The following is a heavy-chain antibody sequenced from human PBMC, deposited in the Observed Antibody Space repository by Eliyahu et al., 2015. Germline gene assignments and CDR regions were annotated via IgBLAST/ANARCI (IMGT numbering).Heavy chain of an antibody. J-gene: IGHJ4*02. Sequence: EVQLVQSGAEVKKPGESLKISCTGSGYSFTSYWIAWVRQMPGKGLEWMGVIYPGDSDTRYSPSFQGQVTISADKSISTAYLQWSSLKASDIAMYYCAKHRGGSGWSFDYWGQGTLVTVSS. CDR3: AKHRGGSGWSFDY. V-gene: IGHV5-51*01. CDR1: GYSFTSYW. CDR2: IYPGDSDT. D-gene: IGHD6-19*01.